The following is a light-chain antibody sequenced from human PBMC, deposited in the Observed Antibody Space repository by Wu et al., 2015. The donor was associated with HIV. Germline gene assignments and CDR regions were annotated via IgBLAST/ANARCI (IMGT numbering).Light chain of an antibody. CDR3: QQYYSSPPYS. CDR2: AAS. V-gene: IGKV1-9*01. J-gene: IGKJ2*03. Sequence: DIQLTQSPSLLSASVGDRVSITCRASQAISTYLAWYQQRPGKAPKLLMYAASTLQTGVPSRFSGSGSGTEFTLTVSSLQPEDFATYYCQQYYSSPPYSFGQGTKLEIK. CDR1: QAISTY.